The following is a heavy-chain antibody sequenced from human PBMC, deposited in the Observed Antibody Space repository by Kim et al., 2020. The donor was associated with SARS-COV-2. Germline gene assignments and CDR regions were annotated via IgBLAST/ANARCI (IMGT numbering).Heavy chain of an antibody. CDR2: FDPEDGET. CDR1: GYTLTELS. D-gene: IGHD2-15*01. V-gene: IGHV1-24*01. Sequence: SVKVSCKVSGYTLTELSIHWVRLAPGKGLEWMGGFDPEDGETIYSQKFQGRVTMTEDTSTDTAYLELSRLRSEDTAVYYCATTVVAATFYYYGMDVWSQGTTVTVSS. J-gene: IGHJ6*02. CDR3: ATTVVAATFYYYGMDV.